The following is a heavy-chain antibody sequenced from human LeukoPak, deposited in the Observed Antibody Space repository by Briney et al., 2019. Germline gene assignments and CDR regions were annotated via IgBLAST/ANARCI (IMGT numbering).Heavy chain of an antibody. V-gene: IGHV4-34*01. D-gene: IGHD3-22*01. CDR3: ARWYYYDSSGLI. CDR1: GGSFSGYY. CDR2: INHSGST. Sequence: SETLSLTCAAYGGSFSGYYWSWIRQPPGKGLEWIGEINHSGSTNYNPSLKSRVTISVDTSKNQFSLKLSSVTAADTAVYYCARWYYYDSSGLIWGQGTLVTVSS. J-gene: IGHJ4*02.